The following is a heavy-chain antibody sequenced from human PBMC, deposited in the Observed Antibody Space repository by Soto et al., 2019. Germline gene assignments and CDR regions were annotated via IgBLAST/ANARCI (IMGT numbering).Heavy chain of an antibody. J-gene: IGHJ4*02. V-gene: IGHV3-43*01. D-gene: IGHD3-10*01. CDR2: ISWDGGST. CDR3: AKDMLERGFGELSHFDY. CDR1: GFTFDDYT. Sequence: EVQLVESGGVVVQPGGSLRLSCAASGFTFDDYTMHWVRQAPGKGLEWVSLISWDGGSTYYADSVKGRFTISRDNSKNSLYLQMNSLRTEDTALYYCAKDMLERGFGELSHFDYWGQGTLVTVSS.